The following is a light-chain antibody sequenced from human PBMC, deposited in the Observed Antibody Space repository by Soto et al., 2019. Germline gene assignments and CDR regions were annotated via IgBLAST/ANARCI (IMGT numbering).Light chain of an antibody. CDR1: QSVSSN. J-gene: IGKJ4*01. CDR2: AVS. Sequence: EIVMTQSPATLSVSPGERVTLSCRASQSVSSNLAWYQQKSGPTPRLLIYAVSARASGIPARFSGSGSGTEFTLTISSLQSEDFAVYYCHQYNNWPLTFGGGTTVEIK. CDR3: HQYNNWPLT. V-gene: IGKV3-15*01.